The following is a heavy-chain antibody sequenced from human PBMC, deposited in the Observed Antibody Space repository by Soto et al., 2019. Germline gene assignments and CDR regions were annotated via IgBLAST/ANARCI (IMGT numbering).Heavy chain of an antibody. CDR3: TSDPDGDLDFDY. CDR1: GLIFSNYG. Sequence: EVQLVESGGGLVQPGESLRLSCVGSGLIFSNYGFTWVRQAPGKGLEWVSHISVRGTGEIYADSVRGRFTISKDNAKNSVYLQMNSLRDEDTAVYYCTSDPDGDLDFDYWGQGALVTVSA. D-gene: IGHD4-17*01. V-gene: IGHV3-48*02. CDR2: ISVRGTGE. J-gene: IGHJ4*02.